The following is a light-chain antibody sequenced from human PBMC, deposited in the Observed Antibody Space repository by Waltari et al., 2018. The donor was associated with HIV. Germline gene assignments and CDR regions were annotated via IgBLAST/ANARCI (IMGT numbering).Light chain of an antibody. V-gene: IGLV1-51*01. CDR2: DNN. Sequence: QSVLTQPPSVSAAPGQRVPISCSESSSNIGNNYVSWYQHLPGAAPKLLIYDNNNRPSGSPDRFSGAMAGTSATRVISGLQTGDEADYYCGTWDSSLRAVFGGGTTLTVL. CDR1: SSNIGNNY. J-gene: IGLJ3*02. CDR3: GTWDSSLRAV.